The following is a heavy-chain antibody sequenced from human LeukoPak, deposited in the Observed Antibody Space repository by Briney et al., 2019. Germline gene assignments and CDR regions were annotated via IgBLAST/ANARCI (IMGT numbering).Heavy chain of an antibody. Sequence: GGSLRLSCAASGFTFSSYGMHWVRQAPGKGLEWVAVISYDGSDKYYADSVKGRFTISRDNSKNTLYLQMNSLRAEDTAVYYCARSYYHYYYYMDVWGKGTTVTISS. V-gene: IGHV3-30*03. CDR2: ISYDGSDK. CDR1: GFTFSSYG. D-gene: IGHD3-10*01. J-gene: IGHJ6*03. CDR3: ARSYYHYYYYMDV.